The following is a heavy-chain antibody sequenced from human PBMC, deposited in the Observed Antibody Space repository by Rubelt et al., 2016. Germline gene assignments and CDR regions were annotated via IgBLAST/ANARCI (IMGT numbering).Heavy chain of an antibody. CDR1: GASFSDYY. CDR3: AKGRFSYGSFSAPYDY. D-gene: IGHD3-10*01. J-gene: IGHJ4*02. CDR2: ISHSGTT. V-gene: IGHV4-34*02. Sequence: QVQLQQWGAGLLKPSETLSLICAVYGASFSDYYWTWIRQPPGKGLEWLGEISHSGTTYYNPSLKSRVTISVDTSRDQFSLKLNSMTAADTAVYYCAKGRFSYGSFSAPYDYWGQGTLVTVSS.